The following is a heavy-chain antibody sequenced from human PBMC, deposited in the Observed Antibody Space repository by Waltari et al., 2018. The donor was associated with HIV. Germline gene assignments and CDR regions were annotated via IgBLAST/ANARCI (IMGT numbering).Heavy chain of an antibody. J-gene: IGHJ6*02. Sequence: QVQLVQSGAEVKKPGSPVKVSCKASGGTFSNYAISWVRQAPGQGLEWMGGIIPIFGAANYAQKFQGRVTITADESTSTAYMELGSLRSEDTAVYYCARGYSYGTTHYYYGMDVWGQGTTVTVSS. V-gene: IGHV1-69*01. D-gene: IGHD5-18*01. CDR3: ARGYSYGTTHYYYGMDV. CDR1: GGTFSNYA. CDR2: IIPIFGAA.